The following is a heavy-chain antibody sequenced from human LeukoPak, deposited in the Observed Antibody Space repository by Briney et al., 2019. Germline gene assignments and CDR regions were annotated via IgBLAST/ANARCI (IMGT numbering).Heavy chain of an antibody. V-gene: IGHV3-23*01. Sequence: GASLRLSCAASGFTFSSYAMSWVRQAPGKGLEWVSAISGSGGSTYYADSVKGRFTISRDNAKNSLYLQMNSLRAEDTAVYYCAREGSGDDFWSGYYYYGMDVWGQGTTVTVSS. CDR1: GFTFSSYA. CDR2: ISGSGGST. D-gene: IGHD3-3*01. J-gene: IGHJ6*02. CDR3: AREGSGDDFWSGYYYYGMDV.